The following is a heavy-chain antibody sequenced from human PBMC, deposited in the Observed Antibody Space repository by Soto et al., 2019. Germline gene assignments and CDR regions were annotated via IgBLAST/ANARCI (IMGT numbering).Heavy chain of an antibody. J-gene: IGHJ4*02. CDR2: IYWDDDK. CDR3: AHSGFLEWLGYYFDY. Sequence: QITLKESGPTLVKPTQTLTLTCTFSGFSLSTSGVGVGWIRQPPGKALEWLALIYWDDDKRYSPSLKSRLTITKHTTKNQVVLTMTNMDPVDTPTYYCAHSGFLEWLGYYFDYWGQGTLVTVSS. CDR1: GFSLSTSGVG. D-gene: IGHD3-3*01. V-gene: IGHV2-5*02.